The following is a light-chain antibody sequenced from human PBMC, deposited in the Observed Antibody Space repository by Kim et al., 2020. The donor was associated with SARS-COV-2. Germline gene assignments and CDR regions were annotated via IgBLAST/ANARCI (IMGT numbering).Light chain of an antibody. V-gene: IGLV2-14*03. CDR1: SSDVGGYNY. Sequence: QSITISCTGTSSDVGGYNYVSWYQQHPGKAPKLMIYDVSNRPSGVSNRFSGSKSGNTASLTISGPQAEDEADYYCSSYTSSSTLVVFGGGTQLTVL. CDR3: SSYTSSSTLVV. J-gene: IGLJ2*01. CDR2: DVS.